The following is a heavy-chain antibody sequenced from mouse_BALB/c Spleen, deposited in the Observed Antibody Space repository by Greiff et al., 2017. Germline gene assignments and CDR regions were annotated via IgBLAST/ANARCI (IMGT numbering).Heavy chain of an antibody. CDR2: IYPGDGDT. Sequence: VQLQQSGAELVRPGSSVKISCKASGYAFSSYWMNWVKQRPGQGLEWIGQIYPGDGDTNYNGKFKGKATLTADKSYSTAYMQLSSLTSEDSAVYFCARTYYYGSSYFDYWGQGTTLTVSS. CDR1: GYAFSSYW. D-gene: IGHD1-1*01. CDR3: ARTYYYGSSYFDY. J-gene: IGHJ2*01. V-gene: IGHV1-80*01.